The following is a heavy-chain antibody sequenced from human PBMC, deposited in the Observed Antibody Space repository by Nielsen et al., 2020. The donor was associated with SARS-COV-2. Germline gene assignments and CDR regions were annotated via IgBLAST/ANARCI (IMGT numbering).Heavy chain of an antibody. V-gene: IGHV3-23*01. Sequence: GGSLSLSCEVSGFTFSRYALSWVRQAPGKGLEWVSVIGTSGGSTKHADSVKGRFTISRDNSKNTLYLHMNSLRADDTAVYYCAKGDGNNWSPFLYLDYWGQGTLVTVSS. J-gene: IGHJ4*02. CDR3: AKGDGNNWSPFLYLDY. D-gene: IGHD1-1*01. CDR1: GFTFSRYA. CDR2: IGTSGGST.